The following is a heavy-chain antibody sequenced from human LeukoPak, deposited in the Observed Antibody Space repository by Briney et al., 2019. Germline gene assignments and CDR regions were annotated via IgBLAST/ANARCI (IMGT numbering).Heavy chain of an antibody. J-gene: IGHJ6*03. Sequence: ASVKVSCKASGYTFTSYDINWVRQATGQGLEWMGWMNPNSGNTGYAQKFQGRVTMTRNTSISTAYMELSSLRSEDTAVYYCARGSSSSNYDYYMDVWGKGTTVTVSS. V-gene: IGHV1-8*01. CDR1: GYTFTSYD. CDR3: ARGSSSSNYDYYMDV. CDR2: MNPNSGNT. D-gene: IGHD6-6*01.